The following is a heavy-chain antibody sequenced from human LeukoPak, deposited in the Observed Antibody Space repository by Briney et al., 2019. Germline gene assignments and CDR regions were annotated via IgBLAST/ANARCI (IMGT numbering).Heavy chain of an antibody. CDR2: ISAYNGNT. D-gene: IGHD1-26*01. V-gene: IGHV1-18*01. Sequence: ASVKVSCKASGYTFTSFGISWVRQAPGQGLEWMGWISAYNGNTNYAQKLQGRVTMTTDISTSTAYMELESLRSDDTAVYYCARDQVVGATAGTFDVWGQGTLVTVSS. CDR1: GYTFTSFG. CDR3: ARDQVVGATAGTFDV. J-gene: IGHJ4*02.